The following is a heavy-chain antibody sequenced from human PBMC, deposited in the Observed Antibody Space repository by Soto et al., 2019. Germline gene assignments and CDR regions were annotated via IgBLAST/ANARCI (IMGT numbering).Heavy chain of an antibody. CDR3: ARVRPSILVASLDV. V-gene: IGHV4-59*01. Sequence: SETLSLTCTVSGVSISSYYWSWIRQPPGKGLQWIGYVYFSGSTNYNPSLKSRVTMSVDTSRSQFSLKLSSVTAADTAVYYCARVRPSILVASLDVWGQGTTVTVSS. CDR2: VYFSGST. D-gene: IGHD3-22*01. CDR1: GVSISSYY. J-gene: IGHJ6*02.